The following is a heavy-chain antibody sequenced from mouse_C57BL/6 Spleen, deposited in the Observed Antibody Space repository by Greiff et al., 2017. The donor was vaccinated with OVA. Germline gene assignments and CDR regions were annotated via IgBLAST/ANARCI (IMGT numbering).Heavy chain of an antibody. CDR1: GYTFTSYW. J-gene: IGHJ2*01. V-gene: IGHV1-64*01. CDR3: ARGSLYFDY. Sequence: QVQLQQPGAELVKPGASVKLSCQASGYTFTSYWMHWVKQRPGQGLEWIGMIHPNSGSTNYNEKFKSKATLTVDKSSSTAYMQLSSRTSVDAAVYYCARGSLYFDYWGQGTTLTVSS. D-gene: IGHD6-2*01. CDR2: IHPNSGST.